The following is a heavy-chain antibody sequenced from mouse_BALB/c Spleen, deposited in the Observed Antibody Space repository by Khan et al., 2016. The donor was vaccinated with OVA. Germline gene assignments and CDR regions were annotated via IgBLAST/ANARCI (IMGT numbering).Heavy chain of an antibody. CDR3: AIGNSYGYAMDY. J-gene: IGHJ4*01. CDR2: ISYSGST. CDR1: GYSITSNYA. Sequence: EVQLQESGPGLVKPSQSLSLTCTVTGYSITSNYAWNWIRQFPGTKLEWMGYISYSGSTSYTPSLTSRISITRATSKNQFFLQLNALTTEDTATYDGAIGNSYGYAMDYWGQGTSVTVSS. V-gene: IGHV3-2*02. D-gene: IGHD1-1*01.